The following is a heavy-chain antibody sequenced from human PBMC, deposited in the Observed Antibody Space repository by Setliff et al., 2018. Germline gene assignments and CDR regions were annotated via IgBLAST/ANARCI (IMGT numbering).Heavy chain of an antibody. J-gene: IGHJ4*02. V-gene: IGHV4-39*07. Sequence: PSETLSLTCTVSGGSISSSSHYWGWIRQPPGEGPEWIGSIYYSGITTYNVSLKSRVSMSVDTSKNQFSLKLSSVTAADTAVYYCARGGTYRYFDYWGQGTLVTVSS. CDR1: GGSISSSSHY. CDR3: ARGGTYRYFDY. CDR2: IYYSGIT.